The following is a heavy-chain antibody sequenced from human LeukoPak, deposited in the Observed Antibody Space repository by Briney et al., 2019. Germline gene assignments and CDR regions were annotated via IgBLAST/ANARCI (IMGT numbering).Heavy chain of an antibody. CDR3: ARDLGTSGWYTFDF. V-gene: IGHV6-1*01. Sequence: SQTLSLTLAISGDSVSSKNGAWNWIRQSPSRGLEWLGRTYYRSKWYDEYADSVKGRVTISPDTSKNQFSLHVYSVTPEDTAVYYCARDLGTSGWYTFDFWGQGTLVTVSS. CDR1: GDSVSSKNGA. D-gene: IGHD6-19*01. J-gene: IGHJ5*01. CDR2: TYYRSKWYD.